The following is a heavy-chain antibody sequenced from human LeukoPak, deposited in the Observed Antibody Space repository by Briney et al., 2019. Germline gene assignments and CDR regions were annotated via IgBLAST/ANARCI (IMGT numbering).Heavy chain of an antibody. CDR1: GFTFSSYG. CDR3: AKVARWLDPDFDY. J-gene: IGHJ4*02. V-gene: IGHV3-30*18. CDR2: ISYDGSNK. Sequence: PGGSLILSCAASGFTFSSYGMHWVRQAPGKGLEWVAVISYDGSNKYYADSVKGRFTISRDNSKDTLYLQINSLRPEDTAVYYCAKVARWLDPDFDYCGQGTLVTVSS. D-gene: IGHD5-12*01.